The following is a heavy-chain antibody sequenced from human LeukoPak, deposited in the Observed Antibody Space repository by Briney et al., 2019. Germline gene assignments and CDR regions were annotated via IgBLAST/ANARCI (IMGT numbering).Heavy chain of an antibody. Sequence: PGGSLRLSCAASGFTFSSYSMNWVRQAPGKGLEWVSSISSSSSYIYYADSVKGRFTISRDNPKNSLSLQMNSLRAEDTAVYYCASHRDGYNPFDYWGQGTLVTVSS. CDR2: ISSSSSYI. V-gene: IGHV3-21*01. D-gene: IGHD5-24*01. J-gene: IGHJ4*02. CDR1: GFTFSSYS. CDR3: ASHRDGYNPFDY.